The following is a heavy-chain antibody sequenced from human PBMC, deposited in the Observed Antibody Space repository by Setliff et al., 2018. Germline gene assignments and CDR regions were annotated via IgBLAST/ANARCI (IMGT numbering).Heavy chain of an antibody. D-gene: IGHD2-15*01. CDR3: ARIGARSGVLEFRGAFGI. CDR1: GASISSGDSY. J-gene: IGHJ3*02. CDR2: ICYSGST. Sequence: KTSETLSLTCSVSGASISSGDSYWSWIRQHPGKGLEWIGYICYSGSTYYNPSLKSPVTISLDTSKNHFSLRLSSVTAADTAEYYCARIGARSGVLEFRGAFGIWGQGTMVTVSS. V-gene: IGHV4-31*01.